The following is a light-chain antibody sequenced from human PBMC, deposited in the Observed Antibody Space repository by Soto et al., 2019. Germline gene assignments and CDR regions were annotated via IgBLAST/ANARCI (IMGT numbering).Light chain of an antibody. V-gene: IGLV3-21*02. J-gene: IGLJ3*02. CDR1: NIGSET. CDR3: QVWDYSSDLWV. Sequence: SYELTQPPSVSVAPGQTARITCGGNNIGSETVHWYQQRPGQAPVLVVYDDSDRPPGIPGRFSGSNSRNTATLTISTVEAGDEADYYCQVWDYSSDLWVFGGGTKVTVL. CDR2: DDS.